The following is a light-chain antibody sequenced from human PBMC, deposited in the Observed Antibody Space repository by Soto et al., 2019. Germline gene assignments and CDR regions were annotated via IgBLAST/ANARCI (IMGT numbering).Light chain of an antibody. CDR2: DAS. J-gene: IGKJ1*01. V-gene: IGKV3-15*01. CDR3: QQRDIWPWT. Sequence: EIVMTQSPGTLSVSPGERATLFCRASQSFRSSLAWYQQKPGQAPRLFIYDASTRATGIPARFSGSGSGTDFTLTISSLEPEDFAVYYCQQRDIWPWTFGQGTKVDI. CDR1: QSFRSS.